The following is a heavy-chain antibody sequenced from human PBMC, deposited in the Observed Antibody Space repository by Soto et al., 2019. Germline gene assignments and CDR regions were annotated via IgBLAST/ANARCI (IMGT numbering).Heavy chain of an antibody. CDR1: GFTFSSYA. D-gene: IGHD6-6*01. CDR3: AKPRSRSSSSYYFDY. Sequence: GGSLRLSCAASGFTFSSYAMSWVRQAPGKGLEWVSAISGSGGSTYYADSVKGRFTISRDNSKNTLYLQMNSLRAEDTAVYYCAKPRSRSSSSYYFDYWGQGTLVTVSS. V-gene: IGHV3-23*01. J-gene: IGHJ4*02. CDR2: ISGSGGST.